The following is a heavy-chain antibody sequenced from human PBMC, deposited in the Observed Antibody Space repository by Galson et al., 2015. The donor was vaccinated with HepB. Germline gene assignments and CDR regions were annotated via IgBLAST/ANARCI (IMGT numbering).Heavy chain of an antibody. D-gene: IGHD4-17*01. CDR2: IYTSGST. J-gene: IGHJ6*02. CDR3: ARIYGDYEASYYYYGMDV. V-gene: IGHV4-4*07. CDR1: GGSISSYY. Sequence: ETLSLTCTVSGGSISSYYWSWIRQPAGKGLKWIGRIYTSGSTNYNPSLKSRVTMSVDTSKNQFSLKLSSVTAADTAVYYCARIYGDYEASYYYYGMDVWGQGTTVTVSS.